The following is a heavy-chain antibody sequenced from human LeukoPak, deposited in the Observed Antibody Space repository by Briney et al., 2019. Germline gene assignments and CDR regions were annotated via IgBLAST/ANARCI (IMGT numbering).Heavy chain of an antibody. J-gene: IGHJ5*02. CDR3: ARLWGQWLVRSDWFDP. CDR1: GCNFTNYW. D-gene: IGHD6-19*01. V-gene: IGHV5-51*01. CDR2: IYPDDSDT. Sequence: GASLQISCKGSGCNFTNYWIGWVRQMPGKGLEWMGIIYPDDSDTRYSPSFQGQVTISADRSTFTAYLQWSSLTASDTAIYYCARLWGQWLVRSDWFDPWGQGTLVTVSS.